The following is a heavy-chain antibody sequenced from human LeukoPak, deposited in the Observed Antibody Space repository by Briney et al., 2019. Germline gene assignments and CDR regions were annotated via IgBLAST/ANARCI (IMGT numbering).Heavy chain of an antibody. Sequence: SSETLSLTCAVYGGSFSGYYWSWIRQPPGKGLEWIGEINRSGSTNYNPSLKSRVTISVDTSKNQFSLKLSSVTAADTAVYYCARARRSMVRGEMGVWGKGTTVTVSS. CDR2: INRSGST. D-gene: IGHD3-10*01. V-gene: IGHV4-34*01. J-gene: IGHJ6*04. CDR3: ARARRSMVRGEMGV. CDR1: GGSFSGYY.